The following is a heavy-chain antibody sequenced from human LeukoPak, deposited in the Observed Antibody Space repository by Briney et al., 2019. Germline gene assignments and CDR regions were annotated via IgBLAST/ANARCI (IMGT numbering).Heavy chain of an antibody. Sequence: GGSLRLSCAASGFTFSSYAMSWVRQAPGKGLEWVSAISGSGGSTYYADSVKGRFTISRDNSKNTLYLQMNSLRAEDTAVYYCASRNYYDSSGYYYYYFDYWARESWSPSPQ. CDR3: ASRNYYDSSGYYYYYFDY. V-gene: IGHV3-23*01. J-gene: IGHJ4*02. CDR1: GFTFSSYA. D-gene: IGHD3-22*01. CDR2: ISGSGGST.